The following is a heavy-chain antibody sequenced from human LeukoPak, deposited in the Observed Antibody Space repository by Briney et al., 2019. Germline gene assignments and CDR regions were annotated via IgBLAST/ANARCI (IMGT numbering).Heavy chain of an antibody. V-gene: IGHV4-59*01. CDR1: GGSISIYY. Sequence: SETLSLTCTVSGGSISIYYWSWIRQPPGKGLEWIGYIYNSGNTNYNPSFKSRVTISEDTPKNQFSLKLSSVTAADTAVYYCVRHDGRGGATMGAFDSWGQGSLVTVSS. CDR3: VRHDGRGGATMGAFDS. J-gene: IGHJ5*01. CDR2: IYNSGNT. D-gene: IGHD5-12*01.